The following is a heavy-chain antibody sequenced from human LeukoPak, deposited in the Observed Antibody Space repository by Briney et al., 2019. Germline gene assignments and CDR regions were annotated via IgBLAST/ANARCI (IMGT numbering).Heavy chain of an antibody. CDR3: ARGDPGQYYFDY. CDR1: GFTFSSYS. V-gene: IGHV3-21*01. J-gene: IGHJ4*02. CDR2: ISSSSSYI. Sequence: PGGSLRLSCAASGFTFSSYSMNWVRQAPGKGLEWVSSISSSSSYIYYADSVKGQFTISRDNAKNSLYLQMNSLRAEDTAVYYCARGDPGQYYFDYWGQGTLVTVSS.